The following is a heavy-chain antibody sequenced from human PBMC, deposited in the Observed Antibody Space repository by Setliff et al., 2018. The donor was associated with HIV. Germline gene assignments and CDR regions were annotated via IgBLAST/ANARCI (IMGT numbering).Heavy chain of an antibody. CDR3: AKLPGIALVFPFDY. J-gene: IGHJ4*02. Sequence: GGSLRLSCAASGFTFSRYAMSWVRQAPGKGLEWVSAISGSGGSTYYADSVKGRFTISRDNSKNTVFLQMNSLRVGDTAIYYCAKLPGIALVFPFDYWGQGALVTVSS. CDR1: GFTFSRYA. CDR2: ISGSGGST. V-gene: IGHV3-23*01. D-gene: IGHD6-13*01.